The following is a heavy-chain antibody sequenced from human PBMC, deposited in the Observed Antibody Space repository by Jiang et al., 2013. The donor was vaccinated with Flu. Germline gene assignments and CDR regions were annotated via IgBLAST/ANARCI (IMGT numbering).Heavy chain of an antibody. CDR3: VRAIGGSSSF. V-gene: IGHV3-23*01. Sequence: CAASGFTFSSYAMSWVRQAPGKGLEWVSAISGGGDGTYYADSVKGRFSVSRDNSKNTLFLQMKTLRAEDTAVYYCVRAIGGSSSFWGQGTMVTVSS. CDR2: ISGGGDGT. J-gene: IGHJ3*01. CDR1: GFTFSSYA. D-gene: IGHD1-26*01.